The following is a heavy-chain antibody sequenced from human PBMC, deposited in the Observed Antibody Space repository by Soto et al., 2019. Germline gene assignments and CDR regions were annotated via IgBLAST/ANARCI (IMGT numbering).Heavy chain of an antibody. Sequence: QVQLVQSGAEVKKPGASVKVSCKASGYTFTSYGISWVRQAPGQGLEWMGWISAYNGNTNYAQKLQGRVTMTTDTSXCTADMELRSLRSDDTAVYYCARDSGYGDYEAFVDVWGQGTTVTVSS. CDR1: GYTFTSYG. CDR3: ARDSGYGDYEAFVDV. CDR2: ISAYNGNT. V-gene: IGHV1-18*01. J-gene: IGHJ6*02. D-gene: IGHD4-17*01.